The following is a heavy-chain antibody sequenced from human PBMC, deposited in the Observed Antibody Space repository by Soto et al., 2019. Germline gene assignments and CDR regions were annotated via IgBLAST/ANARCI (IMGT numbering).Heavy chain of an antibody. D-gene: IGHD3-10*01. CDR1: GGSISSGGYY. Sequence: SETLSLTCTVSGGSISSGGYYWSWIRQFPGKGLEWIGYISSIGSTYYNPSLGSRLSMSVDTSKDQFSLRLTSVTAADTAVYYCVRDRGSGTFYTAGLWHWGQGTLVTVS. J-gene: IGHJ4*02. CDR3: VRDRGSGTFYTAGLWH. CDR2: ISSIGST. V-gene: IGHV4-31*03.